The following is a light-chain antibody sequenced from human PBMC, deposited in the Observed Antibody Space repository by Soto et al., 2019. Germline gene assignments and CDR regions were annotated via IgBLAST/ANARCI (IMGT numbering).Light chain of an antibody. CDR1: QTVIRNY. V-gene: IGKV3-20*01. Sequence: EIPLTQSPASLPVSPGASAALSRSASQTVIRNYLAWHQQKPGQTPRLLVYGASSRATGIPDRFSGSGSGTDFTLTISRLEPEDFAVYYCQQHGTSPITFGQGTRLEI. CDR2: GAS. J-gene: IGKJ5*01. CDR3: QQHGTSPIT.